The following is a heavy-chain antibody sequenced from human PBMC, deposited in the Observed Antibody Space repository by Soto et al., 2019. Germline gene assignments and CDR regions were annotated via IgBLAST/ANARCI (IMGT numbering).Heavy chain of an antibody. CDR1: GLMFNTYA. CDR3: ANRPRYYNMDV. J-gene: IGHJ6*03. V-gene: IGHV3-23*01. D-gene: IGHD6-6*01. CDR2: ITSTGGGT. Sequence: EAPLLESGGGLVQPGGSLRLSCEASGLMFNTYAMTWVRQAPGKGLEWVASITSTGGGTYYADSVKGRFTISRDNSNNSLYLQMYSLRAEDPAVYFCANRPRYYNMDVWGQGTTVTVSS.